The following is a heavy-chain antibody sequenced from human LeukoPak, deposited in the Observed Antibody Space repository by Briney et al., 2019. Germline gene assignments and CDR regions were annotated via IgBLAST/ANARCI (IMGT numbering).Heavy chain of an antibody. J-gene: IGHJ3*02. CDR1: GYSISSGYY. D-gene: IGHD3-3*01. V-gene: IGHV4-38-2*01. CDR2: IYHSGST. CDR3: AGSRFLEWNDAFDI. Sequence: SETLSLTCAVSGYSISSGYYWGWIRQPPGKGLEWIGSIYHSGSTYYNPSLKSRVTISVDTSKNQFSLKLSSVTAADTAVYYCAGSRFLEWNDAFDIWGQGTMVTVPS.